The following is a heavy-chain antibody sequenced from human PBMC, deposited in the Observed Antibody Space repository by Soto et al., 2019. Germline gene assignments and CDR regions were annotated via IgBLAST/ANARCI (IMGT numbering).Heavy chain of an antibody. CDR3: ARGAAACISVHVPWFHP. V-gene: IGHV3-64*01. CDR1: GFTFSSYA. D-gene: IGHD6-13*01. J-gene: IGHJ5*02. Sequence: EVQLVESGEGLVQPGGSLRLSCAASGFTFSSYAMHWVRQAPGKGLEYVSAISSNGGSTYYANSVKGRFTISRDHSKNTLYLQMGSLRAEDMAVYYCARGAAACISVHVPWFHPWVQGSLVTVSS. CDR2: ISSNGGST.